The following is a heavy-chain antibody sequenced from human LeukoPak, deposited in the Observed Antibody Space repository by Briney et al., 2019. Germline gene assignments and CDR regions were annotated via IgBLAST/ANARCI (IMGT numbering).Heavy chain of an antibody. CDR1: GGSISSDYY. V-gene: IGHV4-38-2*02. J-gene: IGHJ4*02. D-gene: IGHD2-2*01. CDR3: ARDLEFCSSTSCYAPFDY. CDR2: IYHSGSS. Sequence: SETLSLTCTVSGGSISSDYYWGWIRQPPGKGLEWIGSIYHSGSSYYNPSLKSRVTISVDTSKNQFSLKLNSVTAADTAVYYCARDLEFCSSTSCYAPFDYWGQGTLVTVSS.